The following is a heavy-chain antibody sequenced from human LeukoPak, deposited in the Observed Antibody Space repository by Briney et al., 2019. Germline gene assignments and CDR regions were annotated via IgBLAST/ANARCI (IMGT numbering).Heavy chain of an antibody. V-gene: IGHV3-21*01. J-gene: IGHJ6*02. CDR2: ISSSSSYI. CDR3: ARGGYCSSTSCYYYYYYGMDV. CDR1: GFTFSSYS. Sequence: GGSLRLSCAAAGFTFSSYSMNWVRQAPGKGLEWVSSISSSSSYIYYADSVKGRFTISRDNAKNSLYLQMNSLRAEDTAVYYCARGGYCSSTSCYYYYYYGMDVWGQGTTVTVSS. D-gene: IGHD2-2*03.